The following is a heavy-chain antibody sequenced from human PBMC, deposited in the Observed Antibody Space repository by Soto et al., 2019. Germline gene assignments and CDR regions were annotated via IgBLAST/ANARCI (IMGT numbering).Heavy chain of an antibody. V-gene: IGHV1-2*04. J-gene: IGHJ6*01. CDR2: INPNSGGT. D-gene: IGHD2-21*01. Sequence: PVKLTSKDCRYTFNCCYRRWARQSPGQGLEWMGWINPNSGGTNYAQKFQGWVTMTRDTSISTAYMELSRLRSDDTAVYYCARDRPGSTSYSYYSLGIGVRAQGPTGTVSS. CDR1: RYTFNCCY. CDR3: ARDRPGSTSYSYYSLGIGV.